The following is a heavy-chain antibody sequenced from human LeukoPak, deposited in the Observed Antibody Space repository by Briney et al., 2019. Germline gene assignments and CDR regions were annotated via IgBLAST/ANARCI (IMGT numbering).Heavy chain of an antibody. Sequence: GGSLRLSCAASGFPFSGYGMHWVRQAPGKGLEWLAFLRYDGSNKSYADSVKGRFTISRDNSKNTLYLQMNSLTVEDTAVYFCARDHSGWDYFDYWGQGTVVSVSS. V-gene: IGHV3-30*02. CDR3: ARDHSGWDYFDY. D-gene: IGHD1-26*01. J-gene: IGHJ4*02. CDR2: LRYDGSNK. CDR1: GFPFSGYG.